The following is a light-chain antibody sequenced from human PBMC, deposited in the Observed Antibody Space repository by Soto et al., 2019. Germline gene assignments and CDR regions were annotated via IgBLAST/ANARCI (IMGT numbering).Light chain of an antibody. CDR1: QGIKNW. V-gene: IGKV1-12*01. Sequence: DIQMTQSPSYVSASVGDRVTITGRASQGIKNWLAWYQQKPGKAPNLLIYTGYSLQSGVTSRFSGSGSGTDFTLTINSLQPEDFATYYCQQAASFPITVGQGTRLEIK. J-gene: IGKJ5*01. CDR2: TGY. CDR3: QQAASFPIT.